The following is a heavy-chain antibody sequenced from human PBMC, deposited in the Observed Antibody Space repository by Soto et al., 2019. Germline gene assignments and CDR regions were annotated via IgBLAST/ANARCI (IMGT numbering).Heavy chain of an antibody. J-gene: IGHJ4*02. CDR2: TYYRSKWYN. CDR3: ARVSSIAAVMVGILQYYFDY. V-gene: IGHV6-1*01. Sequence: SQTLSLTCAISGDSVSSNSAAWNWIRQSPSRGLEWLGRTYYRSKWYNDYAVSVKSRITINPDTSKNQFSLQLNSVTPEDTAVYYCARVSSIAAVMVGILQYYFDYWGQGTLVTVSS. CDR1: GDSVSSNSAA. D-gene: IGHD6-13*01.